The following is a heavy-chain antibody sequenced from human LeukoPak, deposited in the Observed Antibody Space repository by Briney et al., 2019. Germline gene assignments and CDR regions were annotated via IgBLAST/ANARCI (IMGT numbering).Heavy chain of an antibody. V-gene: IGHV3-20*04. CDR1: GFSFDDYG. CDR3: ARNKGIAVLLSSLDS. J-gene: IGHJ4*02. CDR2: INWNGDRT. Sequence: GGSLRLSCATSGFSFDDYGMTWVRHAPGKGLEWVSGINWNGDRTDYADSVRGRFTISRDNAKNSLYLQLNSLKAEDTALYYCARNKGIAVLLSSLDSWGQGTLVTVSS. D-gene: IGHD6-19*01.